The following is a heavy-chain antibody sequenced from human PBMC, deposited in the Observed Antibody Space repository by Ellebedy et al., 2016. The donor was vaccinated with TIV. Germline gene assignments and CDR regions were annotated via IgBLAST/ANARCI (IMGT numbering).Heavy chain of an antibody. CDR1: GGSVTSYY. CDR3: ARHRKNDVLTGYDY. CDR2: IHHTGFT. Sequence: SETLSLXXSVPGGSVTSYYWSWIRQPPGKGLEWIGYIHHTGFTNYNPSLKGRVSVAVDKYRNKLSVRLSSVTAADTAVYYCARHRKNDVLTGYDYWGQGILVTVSS. V-gene: IGHV4-59*08. J-gene: IGHJ4*02. D-gene: IGHD3-9*01.